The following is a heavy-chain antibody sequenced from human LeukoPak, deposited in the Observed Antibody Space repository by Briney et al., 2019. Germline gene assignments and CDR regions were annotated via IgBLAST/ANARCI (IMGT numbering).Heavy chain of an antibody. D-gene: IGHD3-10*01. CDR3: ATDSGAFDI. Sequence: ASVKVSCKASGGSFSSHGITWVRQAPGQGLEWMGRILPIFKRTDYAQKFQGRVTMTEDTSTDTAYMELSSLRSEDTAVYYCATDSGAFDIWGQGTMVTVSS. CDR1: GGSFSSHG. CDR2: ILPIFKRT. J-gene: IGHJ3*02. V-gene: IGHV1-69*04.